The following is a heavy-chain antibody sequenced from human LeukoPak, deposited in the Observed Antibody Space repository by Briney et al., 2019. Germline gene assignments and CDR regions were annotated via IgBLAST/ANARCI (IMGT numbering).Heavy chain of an antibody. CDR1: GYTFTDYY. D-gene: IGHD2-2*02. CDR2: INPNSGGT. V-gene: IGHV1-2*02. CDR3: ARAPYCDSASCYTGYNWFNP. J-gene: IGHJ5*02. Sequence: GASVKVSCKTSGYTFTDYYMHWVRQAPGQGLGGLGWINPNSGGTNYAQKFQGRVTMTRDTSISTAYMEVTWLTSDDTALYYCARAPYCDSASCYTGYNWFNPWGQGTLVTVSS.